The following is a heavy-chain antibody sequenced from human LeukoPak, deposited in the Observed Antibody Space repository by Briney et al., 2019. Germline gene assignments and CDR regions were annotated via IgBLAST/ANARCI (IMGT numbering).Heavy chain of an antibody. CDR1: GFTFDDYA. Sequence: PGRSLRLSCAASGFTFDDYAMHWVRQAPGKGLEWVSGISWNSGSIGYADSVKGRFTISRDNAKNSLYLQMNSLRAEDTAVYYCAKSPGELIFDYWGQGTLVTVSS. V-gene: IGHV3-9*01. D-gene: IGHD1-7*01. CDR2: ISWNSGSI. J-gene: IGHJ4*02. CDR3: AKSPGELIFDY.